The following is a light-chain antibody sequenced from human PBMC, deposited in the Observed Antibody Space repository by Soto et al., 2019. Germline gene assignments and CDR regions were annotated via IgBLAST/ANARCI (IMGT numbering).Light chain of an antibody. CDR1: QSVLYSSNNKHY. J-gene: IGKJ2*01. Sequence: DIVMTQSPDSLAVSLGERATINCKSSQSVLYSSNNKHYLAWYQQKPGQPPKLLIYWASTRQSGVPDRFSGGGSGTDFTLTISSLQAEDVAVYYCQQYCSPPPTFGRGTKLEIK. CDR2: WAS. CDR3: QQYCSPPPT. V-gene: IGKV4-1*01.